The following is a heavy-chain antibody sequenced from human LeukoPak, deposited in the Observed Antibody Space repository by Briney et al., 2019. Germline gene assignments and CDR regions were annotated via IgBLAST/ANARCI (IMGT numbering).Heavy chain of an antibody. V-gene: IGHV3-30-3*01. Sequence: PGGSLRLSCAASGFIFTNYAFHWVRQAPGKGLEWVAVISYDGDNKYYAESVKGRFTISRDNSKNTLYLQMNSLRAEDTAVYYCARDGHNDIVHYYYGMDVWGQGTTVTVSS. J-gene: IGHJ6*02. CDR3: ARDGHNDIVHYYYGMDV. CDR1: GFIFTNYA. CDR2: ISYDGDNK. D-gene: IGHD2-15*01.